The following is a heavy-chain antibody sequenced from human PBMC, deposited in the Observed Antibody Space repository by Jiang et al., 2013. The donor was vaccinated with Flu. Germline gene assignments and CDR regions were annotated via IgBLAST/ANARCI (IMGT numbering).Heavy chain of an antibody. CDR2: IYYSGST. V-gene: IGHV4-39*01. D-gene: IGHD6-19*01. CDR3: ASYSSGWYYFDY. CDR1: GGSISSSSYY. Sequence: PGLVKPSETLSLTCTVSGGSISSSSYYWGWIRQPPGKGLEWIGSIYYSGSTYYNPSLKSRVTISVDTSKNQFSLKLSSVTAADTAVYYCASYSSGWYYFDYWGQGTLVTVSS. J-gene: IGHJ4*02.